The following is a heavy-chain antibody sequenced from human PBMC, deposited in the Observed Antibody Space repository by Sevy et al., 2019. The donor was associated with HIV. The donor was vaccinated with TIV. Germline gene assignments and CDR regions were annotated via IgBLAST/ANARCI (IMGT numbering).Heavy chain of an antibody. J-gene: IGHJ4*02. CDR2: IRQDGNEI. CDR3: ARRYFDL. CDR1: GFTFDTYW. V-gene: IGHV3-7*01. Sequence: GGSLRLSCAASGFTFDTYWMQWVRQAPGQGLEWVANIRQDGNEIYYADSVKGRFTISRDNAKESLYLQMSNLRVEDTGINYCARRYFDLWGQGTLVTVSS.